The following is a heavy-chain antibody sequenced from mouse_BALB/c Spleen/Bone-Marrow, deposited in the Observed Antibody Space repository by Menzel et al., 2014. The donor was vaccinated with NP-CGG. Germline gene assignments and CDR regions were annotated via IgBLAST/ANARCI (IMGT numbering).Heavy chain of an antibody. V-gene: IGHV14-3*02. CDR3: APYYYGRWFTY. D-gene: IGHD1-1*01. J-gene: IGHJ3*01. CDR2: IDPANGNT. CDR1: GFNIKDPY. Sequence: VQLQQSGAELVMPGASVKSSCTASGFNIKDPYMHWVKQRPEQGLEWIGRIDPANGNTKYDPKFQGKATITADTSSNTAYLQLSSLTSEDTAVYYCAPYYYGRWFTYWGQGTLVTVSA.